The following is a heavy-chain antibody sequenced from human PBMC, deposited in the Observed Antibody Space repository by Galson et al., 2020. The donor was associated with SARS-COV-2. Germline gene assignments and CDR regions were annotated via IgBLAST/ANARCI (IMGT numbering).Heavy chain of an antibody. Sequence: KISCKASGGTFSSYAISWVRQAPGQGLEWMGGIIPIFGTANYAQKFQGRVTITADESTSTAYMELSSLRSEDTAVYYCARDRFTIFGVILGGLDYWGQGTLVTISS. V-gene: IGHV1-69*01. CDR1: GGTFSSYA. CDR2: IIPIFGTA. D-gene: IGHD3-3*01. J-gene: IGHJ4*02. CDR3: ARDRFTIFGVILGGLDY.